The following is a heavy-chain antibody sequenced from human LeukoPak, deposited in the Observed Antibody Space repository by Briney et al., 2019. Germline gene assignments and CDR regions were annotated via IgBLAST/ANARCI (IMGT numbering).Heavy chain of an antibody. J-gene: IGHJ4*02. CDR1: GGSISSSNW. V-gene: IGHV4-4*02. D-gene: IGHD3-10*01. Sequence: SETLSLTCAVSGGSISSSNWWSWVRQPPGKGLEWIGEINHSGSTNYNPSLKSRVTISVDTSKNQFSLKLSSVTAADTAVYYCARGGDPYRYWGQGTLVTVSS. CDR3: ARGGDPYRY. CDR2: INHSGST.